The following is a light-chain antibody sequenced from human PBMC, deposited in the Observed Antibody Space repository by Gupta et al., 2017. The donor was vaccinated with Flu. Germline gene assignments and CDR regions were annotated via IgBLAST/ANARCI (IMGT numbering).Light chain of an antibody. CDR3: QVYDNPGDHPVL. J-gene: IGLJ2*01. V-gene: IGLV3-21*02. Sequence: YALTQPPSVSVAPGQTATITCGGHDIGSKNVPWYQQKPGQAPVLVVYDGRDRPSGVTERFSGSNSGSTATWTSSMVDSGDEADYYCQVYDNPGDHPVLVGGGTKLSVL. CDR2: DGR. CDR1: DIGSKN.